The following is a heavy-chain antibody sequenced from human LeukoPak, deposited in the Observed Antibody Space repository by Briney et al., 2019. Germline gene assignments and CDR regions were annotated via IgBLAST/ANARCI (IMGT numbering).Heavy chain of an antibody. CDR2: IYYSGST. Sequence: SETLSLTCTVSGGSISSSSYYWGWIRQPPGKGLEWIGSIYYSGSTYYNPSLKSRVTISVDTSKNQFSLKLSSVTAADTAMYYCARDRFDDSSGYYYHNYFYMDVWGKGTTVTVSS. CDR3: ARDRFDDSSGYYYHNYFYMDV. V-gene: IGHV4-39*07. D-gene: IGHD3-22*01. J-gene: IGHJ6*03. CDR1: GGSISSSSYY.